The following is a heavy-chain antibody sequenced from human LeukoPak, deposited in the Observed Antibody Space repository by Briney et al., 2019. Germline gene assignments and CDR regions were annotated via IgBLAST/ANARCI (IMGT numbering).Heavy chain of an antibody. Sequence: QSGGSLRLSCAASGFIFSSYGMHWVRQAPGKGLEWVAVISYDGRNKYYADSVKGRFTISRDNSKNTLYLQMNSLRAEDTAVYYCAKTRADYYGSGSHYYYGMDVWGQGTTVTVSS. V-gene: IGHV3-30*18. CDR2: ISYDGRNK. CDR1: GFIFSSYG. D-gene: IGHD3-10*01. J-gene: IGHJ6*02. CDR3: AKTRADYYGSGSHYYYGMDV.